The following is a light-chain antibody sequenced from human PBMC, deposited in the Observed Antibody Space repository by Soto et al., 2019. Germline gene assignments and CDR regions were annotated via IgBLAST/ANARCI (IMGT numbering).Light chain of an antibody. V-gene: IGLV4-69*01. CDR3: QTWATGARVV. J-gene: IGLJ2*01. CDR2: LSSDGSH. CDR1: SGHSSYA. Sequence: QLVLTQSPSASASLGASVKLTCTLSSGHSSYAIAWHQQQPEKGPRYLMKLSSDGSHSKGDGIPDRFSGSSSGAERYLTISSLQSEDEADDYCQTWATGARVVFGGGTKVTVL.